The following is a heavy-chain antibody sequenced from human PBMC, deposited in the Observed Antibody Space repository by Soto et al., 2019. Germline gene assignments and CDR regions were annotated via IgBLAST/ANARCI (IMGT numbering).Heavy chain of an antibody. CDR1: GRSFRDYS. Sequence: PSETLSLTCAVYGRSFRDYSWTWIRQPPGKGLEWIGEINHTGSTNYNPSLKSRVTISVDTSKNQFSLKVSSVTAADTAVYYCARRRVMTLWFDPWGQGTLVTVSS. CDR2: INHTGST. J-gene: IGHJ5*02. CDR3: ARRRVMTLWFDP. D-gene: IGHD2-21*02. V-gene: IGHV4-34*01.